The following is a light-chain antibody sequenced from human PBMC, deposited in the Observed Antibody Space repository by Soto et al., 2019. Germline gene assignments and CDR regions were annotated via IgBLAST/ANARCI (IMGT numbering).Light chain of an antibody. V-gene: IGKV4-1*01. CDR2: WAS. CDR1: QSVLYSSNNKNY. J-gene: IGKJ4*01. CDR3: QQFFNTPT. Sequence: DIVMTQSPDSLAVSLGERATINCKSSQSVLYSSNNKNYLAWYQQKPGQPPKLLIYWASTRESGVPDRFRGSGSGTDFTLTISSLQAEDVAVYYCQQFFNTPTFGGGTKVDIK.